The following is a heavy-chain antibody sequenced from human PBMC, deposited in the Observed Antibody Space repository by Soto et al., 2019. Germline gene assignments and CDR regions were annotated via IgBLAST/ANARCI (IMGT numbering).Heavy chain of an antibody. J-gene: IGHJ4*02. CDR2: IYYSGST. CDR3: AAGYDSSGTDY. CDR1: DGNISGYS. V-gene: IGHV4-59*01. D-gene: IGHD3-22*01. Sequence: PSARQSQTYPVSDGNISGYSGSWIRQPPGKGLEWMGYIYYSGSTNYNPSLKSRVTISVDTSKYQSSLKLSSVTAADTAVYYCAAGYDSSGTDYWGQGTLVTVS.